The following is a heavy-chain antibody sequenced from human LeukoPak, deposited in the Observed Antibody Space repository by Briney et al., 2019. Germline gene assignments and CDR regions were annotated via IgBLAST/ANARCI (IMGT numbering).Heavy chain of an antibody. D-gene: IGHD6-13*01. Sequence: SQTLSLTCAISGDNVSNNSAAWNWIRQSPSRGLEWLGRTYYRSKWYNDYALSVESRITINPDTSKNQFSLHLNSVTPDDTAVYYCVRAAAGGWFFQHWGQGTLVTVSS. CDR1: GDNVSNNSAA. V-gene: IGHV6-1*01. CDR2: TYYRSKWYN. J-gene: IGHJ1*01. CDR3: VRAAAGGWFFQH.